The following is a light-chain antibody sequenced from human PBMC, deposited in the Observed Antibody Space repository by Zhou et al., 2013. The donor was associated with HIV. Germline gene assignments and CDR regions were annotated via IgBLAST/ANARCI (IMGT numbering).Light chain of an antibody. CDR2: GAS. Sequence: EIVLTQSPATLSLSPGERATLSCRASQSVSSNLAWYQQKPGQAPRLLIYGASTRATGIPARFSGSGSGTDFTLTISSLQSEDLGVYYCQQYSRWPLGFGQGTKVEIK. CDR1: QSVSSN. J-gene: IGKJ1*01. CDR3: QQYSRWPLG. V-gene: IGKV3-15*01.